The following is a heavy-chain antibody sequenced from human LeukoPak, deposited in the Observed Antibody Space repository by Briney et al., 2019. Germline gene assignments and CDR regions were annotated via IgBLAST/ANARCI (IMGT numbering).Heavy chain of an antibody. Sequence: GGSLRLSCEASGFTFSSYAMAWVRQAPGKGLDWVSVIGASGADTYYSGSAKGRFTVSRDNSKDTLFLHMSSLRAEDTAVYFCATRPRDSSGYYLGAFDGWGQGTTVTVSS. J-gene: IGHJ3*01. CDR1: GFTFSSYA. CDR2: IGASGADT. D-gene: IGHD3-22*01. V-gene: IGHV3-23*01. CDR3: ATRPRDSSGYYLGAFDG.